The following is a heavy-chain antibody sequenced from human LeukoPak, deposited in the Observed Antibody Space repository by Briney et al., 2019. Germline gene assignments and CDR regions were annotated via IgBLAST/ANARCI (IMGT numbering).Heavy chain of an antibody. V-gene: IGHV4-39*01. D-gene: IGHD6-6*01. J-gene: IGHJ6*03. CDR1: GDSISSSSYY. Sequence: KPSDTLSLTCTVSGDSISSSSYYWGWIRQPPGKGLQRIGSIYYSGSTYYNPSLKSRVTISVDTSKNQFSLKLSSVTAADTAVYYCARHEQQLGWVDYYYYMDVWGEGTTVTVSS. CDR2: IYYSGST. CDR3: ARHEQQLGWVDYYYYMDV.